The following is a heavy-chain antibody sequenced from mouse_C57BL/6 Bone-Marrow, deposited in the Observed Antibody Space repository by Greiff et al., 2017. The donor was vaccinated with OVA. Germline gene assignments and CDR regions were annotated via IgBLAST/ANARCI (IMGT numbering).Heavy chain of an antibody. J-gene: IGHJ2*01. V-gene: IGHV1-80*01. D-gene: IGHD4-1*02. CDR1: GYAFSSYW. CDR2: IYPGDGDT. Sequence: VKLMESGAELVKPGASVKISCKASGYAFSSYWMNWVKQRPGKGLEWIGQIYPGDGDTNYNGKFKGKATLTADKSSSTAYMQLSSLTSEDSAVYFCARGQLGYYFDYWGQGTTLTVSS. CDR3: ARGQLGYYFDY.